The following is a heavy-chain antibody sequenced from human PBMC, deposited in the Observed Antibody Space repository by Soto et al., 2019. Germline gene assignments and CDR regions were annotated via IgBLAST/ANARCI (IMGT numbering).Heavy chain of an antibody. CDR2: IKQDGSEK. CDR1: GFTFSSYW. Sequence: EVQLVESGGGLVQPGGSLRLSCAASGFTFSSYWMSWVRQAPGKGLEWVANIKQDGSEKYYVDSVKGRFTISRDNAKNSLYLQMNSLRAEDTAVYYCARDSYDFWSGYFGFDYWGQGTLVTVSS. CDR3: ARDSYDFWSGYFGFDY. J-gene: IGHJ4*02. D-gene: IGHD3-3*01. V-gene: IGHV3-7*01.